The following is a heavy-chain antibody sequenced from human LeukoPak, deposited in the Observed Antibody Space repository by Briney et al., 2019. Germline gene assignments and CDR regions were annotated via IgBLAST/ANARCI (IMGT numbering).Heavy chain of an antibody. V-gene: IGHV1-18*01. J-gene: IGHJ4*02. CDR3: ARDRLAVAGTDWSYPLFDY. CDR1: GYTFTSYG. CDR2: ISANNGNT. Sequence: ASVKVSCTASGYTFTSYGISWVRPAPGQGLEWMGWISANNGNTNYAQKLQGRVTMTTDTSTSTAYMELRSLRSDDTAVYYCARDRLAVAGTDWSYPLFDYWGQGTLVTVSS. D-gene: IGHD6-19*01.